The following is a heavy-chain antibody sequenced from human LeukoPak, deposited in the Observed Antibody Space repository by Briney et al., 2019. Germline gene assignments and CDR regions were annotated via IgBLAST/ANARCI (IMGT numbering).Heavy chain of an antibody. D-gene: IGHD6-19*01. V-gene: IGHV1-69*04. J-gene: IGHJ4*02. CDR3: ARDGVAGKGPDLDY. Sequence: GASVKVSCKASGGTFSSYAISWVRQAPGQGLEWMGRIIPILGIANYAQKFQGRVTITADKSTSTAYMELSSLRSEDAAVYYCARDGVAGKGPDLDYWGQGTLVTVSS. CDR1: GGTFSSYA. CDR2: IIPILGIA.